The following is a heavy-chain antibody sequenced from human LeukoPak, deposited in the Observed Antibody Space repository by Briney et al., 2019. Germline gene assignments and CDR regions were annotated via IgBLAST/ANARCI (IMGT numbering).Heavy chain of an antibody. Sequence: GGSLRLSCAASGFTFSSYGMHWVRQAPGKGLEWVAFIRYDGSNKYYADSVKGRFTISRDNSKNTLYLQMNSLRAEDTAVYYCAKEGWSPATCRAFDYWGQGTLVTVSS. CDR1: GFTFSSYG. CDR2: IRYDGSNK. V-gene: IGHV3-30*02. J-gene: IGHJ4*02. D-gene: IGHD2-15*01. CDR3: AKEGWSPATCRAFDY.